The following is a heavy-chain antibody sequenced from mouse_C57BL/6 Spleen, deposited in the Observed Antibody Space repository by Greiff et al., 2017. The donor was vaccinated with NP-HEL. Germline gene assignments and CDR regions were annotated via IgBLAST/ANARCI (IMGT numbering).Heavy chain of an antibody. CDR1: GFTFSDYG. J-gene: IGHJ4*01. D-gene: IGHD1-1*01. Sequence: EVKLMESGGGLVKPGGSLKLSCAASGFTFSDYGMHWVRQAPEKGLEWVAYISSGSSTIYYADTVKGRFTISRDNAKNTLFLQMTSLRSEDTAMYYCARTITTVVAHYYAMDYWGQGTSVTVSS. V-gene: IGHV5-17*01. CDR2: ISSGSSTI. CDR3: ARTITTVVAHYYAMDY.